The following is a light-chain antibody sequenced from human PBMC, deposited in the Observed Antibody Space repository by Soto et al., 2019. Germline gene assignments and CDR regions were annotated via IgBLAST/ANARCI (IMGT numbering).Light chain of an antibody. CDR2: GAS. V-gene: IGKV3-20*01. CDR1: QSVSNRY. J-gene: IGKJ1*01. Sequence: EIVLTQSPGTLSLSPGDRATFSCRASQSVSNRYLAWYQQKPGQSPRVIMYGASTRATGIPDRFSGSGSGTDFTLSISRLEPEGFAVYYCQQYATSPRTFGQGTRV. CDR3: QQYATSPRT.